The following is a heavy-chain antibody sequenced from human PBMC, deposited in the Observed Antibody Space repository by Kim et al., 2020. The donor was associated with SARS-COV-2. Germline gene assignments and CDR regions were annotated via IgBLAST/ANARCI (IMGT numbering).Heavy chain of an antibody. J-gene: IGHJ6*02. D-gene: IGHD3-22*01. CDR1: GYTFTSYG. CDR2: ISAHNGNT. Sequence: ASVKVSCKASGYTFTSYGISWVRQAPGQGLEWMGWISAHNGNTNYAQKLQGRVTMTTDTSTSTAYMELRSLRSDDTAVYYCARDTNYYDSSGYYAGTGDYYYYGMDVWGQGTTVTVSS. CDR3: ARDTNYYDSSGYYAGTGDYYYYGMDV. V-gene: IGHV1-18*01.